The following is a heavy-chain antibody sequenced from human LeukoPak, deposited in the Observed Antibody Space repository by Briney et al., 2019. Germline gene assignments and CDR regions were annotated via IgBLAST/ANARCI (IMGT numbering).Heavy chain of an antibody. J-gene: IGHJ4*02. V-gene: IGHV1-2*06. CDR1: GYTFTGYY. Sequence: ASVKVSCKASGYTFTGYYMHLVRQAPGQGLEWMGRINPNSGGTNYAQKFQGRVTMPRDTSISTAYMELSRLRADHPAIYCCASSKSELLLSNWGQGTLVTVSS. CDR3: ASSKSELLLSN. D-gene: IGHD1-7*01. CDR2: INPNSGGT.